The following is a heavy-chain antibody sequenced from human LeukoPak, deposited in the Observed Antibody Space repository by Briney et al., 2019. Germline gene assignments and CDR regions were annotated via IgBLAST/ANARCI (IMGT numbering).Heavy chain of an antibody. CDR3: ARDGKLLWFGELLTDAFDI. V-gene: IGHV4-34*01. CDR1: GGSFSGYY. J-gene: IGHJ3*02. CDR2: IYYSGST. Sequence: PSETLSLTCAVYGGSFSGYYWSWIRQPPGKGLEWIGSIYYSGSTYYNPSLKSRVTISVDTSKNQFSLKLSSVTAADTAVYYCARDGKLLWFGELLTDAFDIWGQGTMVTVSS. D-gene: IGHD3-10*01.